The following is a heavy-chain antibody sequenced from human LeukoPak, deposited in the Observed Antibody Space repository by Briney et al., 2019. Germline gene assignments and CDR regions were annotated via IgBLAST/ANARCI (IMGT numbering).Heavy chain of an antibody. V-gene: IGHV3-23*01. Sequence: GGSLRLSCAASGFTFSSYAMSWVRQAPGKGLEWVSAISGSGGSTYYADSVKGRFTISRDNSKNTLYLQMNSLRAEDTAVYYCAKDHWDSSGYYPSGEDYWGQGTLVTVSS. CDR1: GFTFSSYA. CDR2: ISGSGGST. CDR3: AKDHWDSSGYYPSGEDY. J-gene: IGHJ4*02. D-gene: IGHD3-22*01.